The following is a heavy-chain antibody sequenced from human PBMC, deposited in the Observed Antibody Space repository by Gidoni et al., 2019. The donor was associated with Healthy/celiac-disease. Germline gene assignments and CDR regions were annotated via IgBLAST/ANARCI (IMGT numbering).Heavy chain of an antibody. CDR1: GYTFTGSH. D-gene: IGHD4-17*01. J-gene: IGHJ6*02. V-gene: IGHV1-2*02. CDR2: INPNRGGT. CDR3: ARETLTSTEEGYYGMDV. Sequence: QVQLVQSGAEVTKPGASVKVSCKASGYTFTGSHMHWVRQAPGQGLEWMGWINPNRGGTNYAQKFQGRVTMTRDTSISTAYMELSRLRSDDTAVYYCARETLTSTEEGYYGMDVWGQGTTVTVSS.